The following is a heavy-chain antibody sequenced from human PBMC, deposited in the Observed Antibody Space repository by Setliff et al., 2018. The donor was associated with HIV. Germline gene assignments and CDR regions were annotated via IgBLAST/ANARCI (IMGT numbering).Heavy chain of an antibody. CDR3: ARDLGLMPLASADY. J-gene: IGHJ4*02. CDR2: INPNTGAT. D-gene: IGHD3-16*01. CDR1: GYIFLNYD. V-gene: IGHV1-2*02. Sequence: ASVKVSCKASGYIFLNYDITWVRQAPGQGLEWMGWINPNTGATTYAQDFQGRVTMTRDTSISTAYMELSRLRSDDTAVFYCARDLGLMPLASADYWGQGTLVTVSS.